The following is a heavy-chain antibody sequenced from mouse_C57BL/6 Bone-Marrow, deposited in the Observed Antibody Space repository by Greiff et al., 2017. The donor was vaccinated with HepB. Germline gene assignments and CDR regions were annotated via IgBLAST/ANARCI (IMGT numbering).Heavy chain of an antibody. D-gene: IGHD2-4*01. CDR3: AVYYDYYFDY. Sequence: VQLQQSGAELVKPGASVKLSCKASGYTFTSYWMHWVKQRPGQGLEWIGMIHPNSGSTNYNEKFKSKATLTVDKSSSTAYMQLSSLTSEDSAVYYCAVYYDYYFDYWGQGTTLTVSS. V-gene: IGHV1-64*01. CDR1: GYTFTSYW. J-gene: IGHJ2*01. CDR2: IHPNSGST.